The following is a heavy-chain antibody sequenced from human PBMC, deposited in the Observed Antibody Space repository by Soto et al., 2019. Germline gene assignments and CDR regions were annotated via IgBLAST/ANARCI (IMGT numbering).Heavy chain of an antibody. D-gene: IGHD3-10*01. CDR3: AKDRPNYYGSGGDYYKEGGDS. CDR1: GFTFSTYA. V-gene: IGHV3-23*01. J-gene: IGHJ5*01. Sequence: EVQLLESGGGLVQPGGSLRLSCAASGFTFSTYAMSWVRQAPGRGLEWVSSINGYGDSPFYPDSVKGRFTISRDNSKNTLYLQMNSLTVEDPAVYYCAKDRPNYYGSGGDYYKEGGDSWGQGTLFTVSS. CDR2: INGYGDSP.